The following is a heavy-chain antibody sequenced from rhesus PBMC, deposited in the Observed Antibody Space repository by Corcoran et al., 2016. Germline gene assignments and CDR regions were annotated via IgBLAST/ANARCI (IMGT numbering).Heavy chain of an antibody. Sequence: EVQLVQSGAEVKKPGASVKVSCKVSGYHFTEFSIHWVRQAPGKGLEWMGGVDPVYGEIIHAEKFQGRVTMTEDTSTDTAYMELSSLRSEDTAVYYCASSYDSGYFDYWGQGVLVTVSS. D-gene: IGHD3-28*01. CDR2: VDPVYGEI. J-gene: IGHJ4*01. CDR3: ASSYDSGYFDY. CDR1: GYHFTEFS. V-gene: IGHV1-156*01.